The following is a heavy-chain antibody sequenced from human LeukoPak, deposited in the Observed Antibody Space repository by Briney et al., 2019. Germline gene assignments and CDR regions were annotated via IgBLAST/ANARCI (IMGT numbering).Heavy chain of an antibody. CDR3: ARAVTTVTNWFDP. J-gene: IGHJ5*02. D-gene: IGHD4-17*01. V-gene: IGHV4-30-4*01. CDR2: IYYSGST. CDR1: GGSISRGDYY. Sequence: SETLSLTCTVSGGSISRGDYYWSWIRQPPGKGLEWIGYIYYSGSTYYNPSLKSRVTISVDTSKNQFSLKLSSVTAADTAVYYCARAVTTVTNWFDPWGQGTLVTVSS.